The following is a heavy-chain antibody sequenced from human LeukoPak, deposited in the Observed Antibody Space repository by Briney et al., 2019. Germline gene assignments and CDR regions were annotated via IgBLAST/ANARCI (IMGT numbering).Heavy chain of an antibody. V-gene: IGHV3-33*01. CDR1: GFIFSDYG. J-gene: IGHJ4*02. D-gene: IGHD1-1*01. CDR3: ARWGGTRQYYFDY. CDR2: TRFDGSIK. Sequence: GGSLRLSCAVSGFIFSDYGFHWVRQAPGKGLEWVAVTRFDGSIKQYADSVKGRFTISRDDSRNTLYLQMNSLKSEDTAVYYCARWGGTRQYYFDYWGRGTLVTVSS.